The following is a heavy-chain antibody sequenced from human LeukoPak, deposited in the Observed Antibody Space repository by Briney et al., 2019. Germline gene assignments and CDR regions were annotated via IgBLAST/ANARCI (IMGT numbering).Heavy chain of an antibody. J-gene: IGHJ4*02. Sequence: GGSLRLSCAASGFTFSSYAMSWVRQAPGKGLEWVSAISGSGGSTYYADSVKGRFTIAREDAKNSLYLQMNSLRAEDTAVYYCARGGCSGGSCYSVTEFDYWGQGTLVTVSS. D-gene: IGHD2-15*01. CDR2: ISGSGGST. CDR1: GFTFSSYA. CDR3: ARGGCSGGSCYSVTEFDY. V-gene: IGHV3-23*01.